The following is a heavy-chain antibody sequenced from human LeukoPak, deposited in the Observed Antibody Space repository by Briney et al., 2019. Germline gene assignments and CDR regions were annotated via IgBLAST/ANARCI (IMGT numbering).Heavy chain of an antibody. D-gene: IGHD3-22*01. CDR1: GYTLTELS. Sequence: ASVKVSCKVSGYTLTELSMHWVRQAPGKGLEWVANIKQDGRRTNYVDSVKGRFTISRDNAKNSLYLQMNSLRDEDTAIYYCAREAPPHDTSDYDFWGQGTLVTVSS. CDR2: IKQDGRRT. V-gene: IGHV3-7*01. J-gene: IGHJ4*02. CDR3: AREAPPHDTSDYDF.